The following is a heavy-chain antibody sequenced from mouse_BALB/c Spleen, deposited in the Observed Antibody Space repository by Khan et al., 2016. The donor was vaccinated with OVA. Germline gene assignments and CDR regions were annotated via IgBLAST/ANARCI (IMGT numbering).Heavy chain of an antibody. D-gene: IGHD2-4*01. J-gene: IGHJ3*01. V-gene: IGHV1S34*01. CDR3: ARFHYDYDWFAY. CDR1: GYSFTGYY. CDR2: ISCYNGAT. Sequence: LVKTGASVKISCKATGYSFTGYYMHWVKQSHGKSLEWIGYISCYNGATSYNQKFKGKATFTVDTSSSTAYMQFNSLTSEDSAVYYCARFHYDYDWFAYWGQGTLVTISA.